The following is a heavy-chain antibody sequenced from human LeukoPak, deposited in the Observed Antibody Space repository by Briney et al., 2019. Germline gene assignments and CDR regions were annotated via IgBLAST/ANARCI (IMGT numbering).Heavy chain of an antibody. CDR2: IKEDGSLK. CDR3: VRDWAPASMQAAPFDC. Sequence: GGSLRLSCAASGFGFSNFWMNWVRQAPGKGPEWVANIKEDGSLKNYVDSVEGRFTVSRDNAKSTLYLQMNSLRLEDTAVYYCVRDWAPASMQAAPFDCWGQGTLVTVSS. J-gene: IGHJ4*02. CDR1: GFGFSNFW. D-gene: IGHD2/OR15-2a*01. V-gene: IGHV3-7*01.